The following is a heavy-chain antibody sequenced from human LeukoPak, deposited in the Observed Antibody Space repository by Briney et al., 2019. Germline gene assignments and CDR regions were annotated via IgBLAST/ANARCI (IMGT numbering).Heavy chain of an antibody. CDR2: IKQDGSDK. CDR1: GFTFSSYW. CDR3: ARAAASKDDGSFY. Sequence: GVLRLSCAASGFTFSSYWMSWVRQAPGKGLEWVANIKQDGSDKYYVDSVKGRFTISRDNAKNSLYLQMNSLRAEDTAVYYCARAAASKDDGSFYWGQGTLVTVSS. D-gene: IGHD3-22*01. J-gene: IGHJ4*02. V-gene: IGHV3-7*01.